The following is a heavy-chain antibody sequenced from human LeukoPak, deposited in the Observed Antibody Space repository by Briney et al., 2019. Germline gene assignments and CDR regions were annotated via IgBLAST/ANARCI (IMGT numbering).Heavy chain of an antibody. J-gene: IGHJ4*02. D-gene: IGHD4-17*01. V-gene: IGHV1-58*02. CDR2: IVVGSGNT. CDR3: AAVDMTTVTTGAFDY. Sequence: GTSVEVSCKASGFTFTSSAMQWVRQARGQRVEWIGWIVVGSGNTNYAQKFQERVTITRDMSTSTAYMELSSLRSEDTAVYYCAAVDMTTVTTGAFDYWGQGTLVTVSS. CDR1: GFTFTSSA.